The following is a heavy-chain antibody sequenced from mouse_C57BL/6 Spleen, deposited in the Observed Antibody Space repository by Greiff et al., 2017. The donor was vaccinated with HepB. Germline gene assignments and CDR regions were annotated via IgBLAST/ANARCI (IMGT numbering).Heavy chain of an antibody. V-gene: IGHV5-9-1*02. CDR1: GFTFSSYA. D-gene: IGHD2-3*01. J-gene: IGHJ4*01. Sequence: EVKLQESGEGLVKPGGSLKLSCAASGFTFSSYAMSWVRQTPEKRLEWVAYISSGGDYIYYADTVKGRFTISRDNARNTLYLQMSSLKSEDTAMYYSTRDGGLLSYYAMDYWGQGTSVTVSS. CDR2: ISSGGDYI. CDR3: TRDGGLLSYYAMDY.